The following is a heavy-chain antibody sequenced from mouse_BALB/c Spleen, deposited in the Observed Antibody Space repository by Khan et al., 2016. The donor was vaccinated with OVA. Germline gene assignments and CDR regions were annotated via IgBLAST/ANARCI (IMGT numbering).Heavy chain of an antibody. CDR2: IDPANGNT. J-gene: IGHJ4*01. Sequence: EVQLVESGAELVKPGASVKLSCTASGFNIKDTYIHWVKQRPEQGLEWIGRIDPANGNTKYDPNFLGKATITADTSSNTAYLQLSSLTSEDSAVYYCARRRGNYEAYDMDYWGQGTSVTVSS. D-gene: IGHD2-1*01. V-gene: IGHV14-3*02. CDR1: GFNIKDTY. CDR3: ARRRGNYEAYDMDY.